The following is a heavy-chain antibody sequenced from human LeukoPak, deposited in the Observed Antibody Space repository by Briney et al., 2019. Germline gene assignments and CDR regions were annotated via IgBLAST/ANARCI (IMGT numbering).Heavy chain of an antibody. V-gene: IGHV4-39*01. J-gene: IGHJ4*02. CDR3: ARQGYYDFWSGYYAFDY. D-gene: IGHD3-3*01. CDR1: GGSITSSNYY. CDR2: FYYSGST. Sequence: SETLSLTCTVSGGSITSSNYYWGWIRQPPGKGLEWIVSFYYSGSTNYNPSLKSRVTISVDTSKNQFSLKLSSVTAADTAVYYCARQGYYDFWSGYYAFDYWGQGTLVTVSS.